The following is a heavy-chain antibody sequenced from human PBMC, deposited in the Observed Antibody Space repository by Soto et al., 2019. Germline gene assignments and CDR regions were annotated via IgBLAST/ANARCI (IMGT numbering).Heavy chain of an antibody. CDR1: GYPFTTYD. D-gene: IGHD4-17*01. CDR2: LNPNNGDT. J-gene: IGHJ4*02. Sequence: QVQLVQSGAEVKKPGASVKVSCKASGYPFTTYDINWLRQAAGQGLEWIGWLNPNNGDTAYAQKFQGRVTMTRATSISTAYMELTSLRSEDTAVYYCAREFSDYAGYWGQGTLVTVST. V-gene: IGHV1-8*01. CDR3: AREFSDYAGY.